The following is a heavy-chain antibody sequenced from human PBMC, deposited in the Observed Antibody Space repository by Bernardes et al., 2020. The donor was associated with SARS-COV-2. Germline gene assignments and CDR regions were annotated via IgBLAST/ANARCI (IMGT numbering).Heavy chain of an antibody. CDR3: AHSDCSSTSCLYYYYYMDV. D-gene: IGHD2-2*01. CDR1: GFSPSTSGVG. J-gene: IGHJ6*03. Sequence: SGPTLVKPTQTLTLTCTFSGFSPSTSGVGVGWIRQPPGKALEWLALIYWNDDKRYSPSLKSRLTITKDTSKNQVVLTMTNMDPVDTATYYCAHSDCSSTSCLYYYYYMDVWGKGTTVTVSS. CDR2: IYWNDDK. V-gene: IGHV2-5*01.